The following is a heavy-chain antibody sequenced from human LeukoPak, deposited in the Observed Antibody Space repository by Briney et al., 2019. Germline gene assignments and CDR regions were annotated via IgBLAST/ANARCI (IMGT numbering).Heavy chain of an antibody. V-gene: IGHV1-2*02. CDR2: INPSTGGT. Sequence: GASVKVSCKDSGYTFTAYYIHWVRQAPGQGLEWMGWINPSTGGTNYAQNFQGRVTMTRDTSVSTAYMELSRLTSDDTAVYFCARGQPYSNGPRIDYWGQGTPVTVSS. CDR1: GYTFTAYY. D-gene: IGHD4-4*01. CDR3: ARGQPYSNGPRIDY. J-gene: IGHJ4*02.